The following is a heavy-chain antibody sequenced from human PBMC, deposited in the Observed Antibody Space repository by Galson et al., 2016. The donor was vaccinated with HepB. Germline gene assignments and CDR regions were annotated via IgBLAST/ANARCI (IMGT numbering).Heavy chain of an antibody. D-gene: IGHD3-10*01. CDR1: GFTFRSYW. Sequence: SLRLSCAVSGFTFRSYWMSWVRQAPGRGLEWVANIKQDGSEKYYLDSVKGRFTISRDNSKNTLYLQMNSLRAEDTAVYYCARDMSTTGEYYYHYWGQGTLVTVSS. J-gene: IGHJ4*02. V-gene: IGHV3-7*01. CDR2: IKQDGSEK. CDR3: ARDMSTTGEYYYHY.